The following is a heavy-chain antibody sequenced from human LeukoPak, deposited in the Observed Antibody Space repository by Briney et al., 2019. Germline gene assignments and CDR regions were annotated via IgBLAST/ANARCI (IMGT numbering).Heavy chain of an antibody. CDR2: IRSKANSYAT. CDR3: TALIVATTHPFDY. D-gene: IGHD5-12*01. J-gene: IGHJ4*02. V-gene: IGHV3-73*01. CDR1: GFTFSGSA. Sequence: GGSLRLSCAASGFTFSGSAMPWVRQASGKGLEWVGRIRSKANSYATAYAASVKGRFTISRDDSKNTAYLQMNSLKTEDTAVYYCTALIVATTHPFDYWGQGALVTVSS.